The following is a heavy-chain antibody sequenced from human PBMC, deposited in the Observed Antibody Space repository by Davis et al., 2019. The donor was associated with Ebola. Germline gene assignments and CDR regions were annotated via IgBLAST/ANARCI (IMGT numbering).Heavy chain of an antibody. Sequence: PSETLSLTCGPYGDSISGIYWTWVRQSPRKGLEWIGEISHSGRTNYNPSVKSRVRISLDTSKNQVSLNLYSVTAADAGLYYCAGIRGQWLQDWGLGTLVTVSS. CDR3: AGIRGQWLQD. J-gene: IGHJ4*02. CDR1: GDSISGIY. D-gene: IGHD6-19*01. V-gene: IGHV4-34*01. CDR2: ISHSGRT.